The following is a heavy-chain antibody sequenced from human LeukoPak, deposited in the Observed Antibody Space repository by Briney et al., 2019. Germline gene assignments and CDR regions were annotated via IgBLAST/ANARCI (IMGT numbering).Heavy chain of an antibody. V-gene: IGHV3-9*01. J-gene: IGHJ1*01. CDR3: AKGKGIAVAGKYFQH. Sequence: PGRSLRLSCAASGFTFDDYAMHWVRQAPGKGLEWVSGISWNSGSIGYADSVKGRFTISRDNAKNSLYLQMNSLRAEDTALYYCAKGKGIAVAGKYFQHWGQGTLVTVSS. CDR2: ISWNSGSI. CDR1: GFTFDDYA. D-gene: IGHD6-19*01.